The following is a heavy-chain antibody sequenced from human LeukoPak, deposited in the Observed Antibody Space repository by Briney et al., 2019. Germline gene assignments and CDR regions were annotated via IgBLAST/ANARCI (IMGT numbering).Heavy chain of an antibody. J-gene: IGHJ4*02. CDR1: GYTFTNYD. V-gene: IGHV1-8*01. D-gene: IGHD6-19*01. CDR3: ARYIITVAGGSRYYFDY. CDR2: MNPNSGNT. Sequence: ASVKVSCKASGYTFTNYDINWVRQATGQGLEWMGWMNPNSGNTGYAQKFQGRVTMTRNTSISTAYMELSSLRSEDTAVYYCARYIITVAGGSRYYFDYWGQGTLVTVSS.